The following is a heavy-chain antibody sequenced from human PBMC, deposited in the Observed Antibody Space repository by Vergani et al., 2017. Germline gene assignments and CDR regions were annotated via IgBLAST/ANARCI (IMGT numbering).Heavy chain of an antibody. CDR1: GGSISSYY. CDR3: ARGVVVVAATEGGYYYYMDV. D-gene: IGHD2-15*01. Sequence: QVQLQESGPGLVKPSQTLSLTCTVSGGSISSYYWSWIRQPPGKGLEWIGRIYTSGSTNYNPSLTSRVTISVDTSKNQFSLKLSSVTAADTAVYYCARGVVVVAATEGGYYYYMDVWGKGTTVTVSS. J-gene: IGHJ6*03. V-gene: IGHV4-4*08. CDR2: IYTSGST.